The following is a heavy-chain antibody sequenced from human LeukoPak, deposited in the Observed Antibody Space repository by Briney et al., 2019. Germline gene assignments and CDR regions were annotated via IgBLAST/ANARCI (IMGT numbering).Heavy chain of an antibody. CDR1: GFSFSTCA. V-gene: IGHV3-23*01. D-gene: IGHD3-10*02. CDR2: ISGSGSNT. CDR3: AKDVRGYNRPFDY. J-gene: IGHJ4*02. Sequence: PGGSLRLSCAASGFSFSTCAMNWVRQAPGKGLEWVSAISGSGSNTYYADSVKGRFTISRDNSKNTLYLQMNSLGAEGTALYYCAKDVRGYNRPFDYWGQGTLVTVSS.